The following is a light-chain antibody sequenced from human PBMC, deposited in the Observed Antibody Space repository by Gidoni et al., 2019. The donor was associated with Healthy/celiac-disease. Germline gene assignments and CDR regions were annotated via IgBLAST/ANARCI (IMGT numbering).Light chain of an antibody. Sequence: AIRMTLSPSSFSASTGDRVTITCRASQGISSYLAWYQQKPGKAPKLLIYAASTLQSGVPSRFSGSGSGTDFTLTISCLQSEDFATYYCQQYYSYPYTFXQXTKLEIK. J-gene: IGKJ2*01. CDR3: QQYYSYPYT. V-gene: IGKV1-8*01. CDR2: AAS. CDR1: QGISSY.